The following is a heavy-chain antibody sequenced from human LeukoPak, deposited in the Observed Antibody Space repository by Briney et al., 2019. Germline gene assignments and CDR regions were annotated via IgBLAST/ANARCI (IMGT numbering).Heavy chain of an antibody. Sequence: GGSLTLSCAASGFTSSSFWVCWVRQAPGKGLEWVANIKQDGSKKNYVGSVKGRFTISRDNTKNSLYLQMNSLSPEDTAVYCCARDIDEGSGYYDYWGQGTLVTVSS. CDR1: GFTSSSFW. J-gene: IGHJ4*02. CDR3: ARDIDEGSGYYDY. V-gene: IGHV3-7*01. CDR2: IKQDGSKK. D-gene: IGHD3-22*01.